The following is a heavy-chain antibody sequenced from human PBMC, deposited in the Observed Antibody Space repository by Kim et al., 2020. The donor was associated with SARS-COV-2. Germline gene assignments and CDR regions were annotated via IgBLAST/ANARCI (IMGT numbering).Heavy chain of an antibody. CDR2: IYYSGST. J-gene: IGHJ6*02. Sequence: SETLSLTCTVSGGSVSSGSYYWSWIRQPPGKGLEWIGYIYYSGSTNYNPSLKSRVTISVDTSKNQFSLKLSSVTAADTAVYYCARDMSTGRGRGQYYYYYGMDVWGQGTTVTVSS. CDR3: ARDMSTGRGRGQYYYYYGMDV. CDR1: GGSVSSGSYY. V-gene: IGHV4-61*01. D-gene: IGHD3-16*01.